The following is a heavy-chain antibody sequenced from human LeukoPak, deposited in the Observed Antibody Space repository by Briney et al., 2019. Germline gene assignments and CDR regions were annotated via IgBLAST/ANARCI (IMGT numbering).Heavy chain of an antibody. CDR1: GYTFTSYR. Sequence: ASVTVSCKASGYTFTSYRISWVRQAPGKGLEWMGWISDYNGNTNYAQKLQGRVTMTTDTSTSTAYMELRSLRSDDTAVYFCARDTDYHGSGSSWFDPWSQGSLVTVSS. J-gene: IGHJ5*02. CDR2: ISDYNGNT. V-gene: IGHV1-18*01. D-gene: IGHD3-10*01. CDR3: ARDTDYHGSGSSWFDP.